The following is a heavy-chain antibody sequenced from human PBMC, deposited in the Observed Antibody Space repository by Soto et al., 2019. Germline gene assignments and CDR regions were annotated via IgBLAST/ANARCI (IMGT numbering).Heavy chain of an antibody. V-gene: IGHV3-53*01. D-gene: IGHD1-20*01. CDR2: IYRGSST. Sequence: PGGSLRLSCAASGFNVSSNYMSWVRQAPGKGLEWVSIIYRGSSTFYADSVKGRFTISRDSPKNTIYLHMNFLRAEDTAVYYCAREEGIPFFDLWGQGTLVTVSS. CDR1: GFNVSSNY. CDR3: AREEGIPFFDL. J-gene: IGHJ4*02.